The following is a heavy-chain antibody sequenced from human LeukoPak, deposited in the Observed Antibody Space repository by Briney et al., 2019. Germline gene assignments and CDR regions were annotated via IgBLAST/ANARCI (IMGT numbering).Heavy chain of an antibody. Sequence: ASVKVSCKASGYTFTSYDINWVRQATGQGLEWMGWMNPNSGNTGYAQKFQGRVTMTRNTSISTAYMELSSLRSEDTAVYYCARGVYYYGSGSYSGSRRGVKVRYYFDYWGQGTLVTVSS. CDR1: GYTFTSYD. V-gene: IGHV1-8*01. CDR3: ARGVYYYGSGSYSGSRRGVKVRYYFDY. D-gene: IGHD3-10*01. CDR2: MNPNSGNT. J-gene: IGHJ4*02.